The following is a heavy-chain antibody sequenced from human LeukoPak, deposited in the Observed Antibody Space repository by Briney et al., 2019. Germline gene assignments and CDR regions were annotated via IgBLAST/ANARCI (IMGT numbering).Heavy chain of an antibody. CDR2: IKTDGSQI. CDR1: GFTFSSYW. D-gene: IGHD3-22*01. CDR3: ARQPDYYESSAYYLMQFDY. J-gene: IGHJ4*02. Sequence: QAGGSLRLSCVASGFTFSSYWMTWVRQAPGKGLEWVANIKTDGSQIYYVDSVKGRFTISRDNAKNSLYLQMNSLRAEDTAIYYCARQPDYYESSAYYLMQFDYWGQGTLVTVSS. V-gene: IGHV3-7*01.